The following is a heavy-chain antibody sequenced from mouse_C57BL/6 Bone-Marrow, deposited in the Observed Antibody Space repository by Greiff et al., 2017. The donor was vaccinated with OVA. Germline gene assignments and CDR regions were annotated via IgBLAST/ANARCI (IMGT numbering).Heavy chain of an antibody. CDR2: ILPGSGST. V-gene: IGHV1-9*01. CDR3: ARKGLYGSSLYYYAMDY. D-gene: IGHD1-1*01. CDR1: GYTFTGYW. J-gene: IGHJ4*01. Sequence: VKLQESGAELMKPGASVKLSCKATGYTFTGYWIEWVKQRPGHGLEWIGEILPGSGSTNYNEKFKGKATFTADTSSNTAYMQLSSLTTEDSAIYYCARKGLYGSSLYYYAMDYWGQGTSVTVSS.